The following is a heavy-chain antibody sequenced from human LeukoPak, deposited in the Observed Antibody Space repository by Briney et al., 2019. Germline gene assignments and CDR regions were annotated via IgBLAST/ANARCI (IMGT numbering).Heavy chain of an antibody. CDR2: IWYDGSNK. CDR1: GFTFSSYG. D-gene: IGHD6-19*01. Sequence: GGSLRLSCAASGFTFSSYGMHWVRQAPGKGLEWVAVIWYDGSNKYYADTVKGRFTISRDNSKNTLYLQMNSLRAEDTAVYYCARGRVAGPYYYGMDVWGQGTTVTVSS. CDR3: ARGRVAGPYYYGMDV. J-gene: IGHJ6*02. V-gene: IGHV3-33*01.